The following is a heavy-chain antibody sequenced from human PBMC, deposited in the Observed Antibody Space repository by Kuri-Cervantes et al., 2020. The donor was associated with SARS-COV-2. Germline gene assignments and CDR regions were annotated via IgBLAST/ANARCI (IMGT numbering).Heavy chain of an antibody. CDR2: INHSGST. V-gene: IGHV4-34*01. J-gene: IGHJ4*02. CDR3: ARAWGY. Sequence: SETLSLTCAVYGGSFSGYYWSWIRQPPGKGLEWIGEINHSGSTSYNPSLKSRVTISVDTSKNQFSLKLSSVTAADTAVYYCARAWGYWGQGTLVTVSS. D-gene: IGHD3-16*01. CDR1: GGSFSGYY.